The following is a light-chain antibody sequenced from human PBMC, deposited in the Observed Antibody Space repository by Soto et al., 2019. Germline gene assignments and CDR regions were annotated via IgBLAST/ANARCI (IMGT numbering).Light chain of an antibody. CDR3: QQYGSTPPT. J-gene: IGKJ1*01. CDR2: GAS. V-gene: IGKV3-20*01. Sequence: VLTQSPGTLSVPPGERVTVTCGASQSVTGNYLAWYQQKPGQAPRLLIYGASYRATGIPDSFSGSGSGTDFSLTISRLEPEDFAVYCCQQYGSTPPTFGQGTKVEMK. CDR1: QSVTGNY.